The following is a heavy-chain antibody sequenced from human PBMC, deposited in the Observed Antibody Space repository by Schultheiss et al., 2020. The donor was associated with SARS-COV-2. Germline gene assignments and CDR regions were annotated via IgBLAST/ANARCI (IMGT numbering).Heavy chain of an antibody. CDR3: ARAYGGYVYYYYGMDV. Sequence: SETLSLTCAVSGGSISSSNWWSWVRQPPGKGLEWIGEIYHSGSTNYNPSLQSRVTISVDTSKNQFSLKLSSVTAADTAVYYCARAYGGYVYYYYGMDVWGQGTTVTVSS. CDR2: IYHSGST. J-gene: IGHJ6*02. CDR1: GGSISSSNW. V-gene: IGHV4-4*02. D-gene: IGHD5-12*01.